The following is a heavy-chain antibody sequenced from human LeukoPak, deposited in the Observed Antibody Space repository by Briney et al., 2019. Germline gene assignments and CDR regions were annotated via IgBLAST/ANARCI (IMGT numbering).Heavy chain of an antibody. J-gene: IGHJ6*03. D-gene: IGHD3-10*01. V-gene: IGHV4-34*01. CDR3: ASTIYYYYMDV. CDR2: INHSGST. CDR1: GGSISSYY. Sequence: SETLSLTCTVSGGSISSYYWNWIRQPPGKGLEWIGEINHSGSTNYNPSLKSRVTISVDTSKNQFSLKLSSVTAADTAVYYCASTIYYYYMDVWGKGTTVTVSS.